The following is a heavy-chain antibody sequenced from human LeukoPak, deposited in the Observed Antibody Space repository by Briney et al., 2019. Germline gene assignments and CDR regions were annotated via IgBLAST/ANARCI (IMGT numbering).Heavy chain of an antibody. CDR3: ASVRGGY. V-gene: IGHV3-69-1*01. Sequence: PGGSLRLSCAASGFTFIMHSINWVRQAPGKGLKWVSYTTPSGTTYYADSVKGRFSVSRDNGENSVYLLMNSLRAEDTAVYHCASVRGGYWGQGTLVAVSS. CDR1: GFTFIMHS. CDR2: TTPSGTT. D-gene: IGHD3-16*01. J-gene: IGHJ4*02.